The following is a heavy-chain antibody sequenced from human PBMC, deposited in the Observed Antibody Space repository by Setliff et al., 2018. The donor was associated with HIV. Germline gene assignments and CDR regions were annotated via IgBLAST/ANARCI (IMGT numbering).Heavy chain of an antibody. J-gene: IGHJ4*02. CDR1: KYSFTTYW. CDR2: IYPTDSHT. CDR3: ARGAVSVDF. D-gene: IGHD4-4*01. V-gene: IGHV5-51*03. Sequence: GESLKISCQGSKYSFTTYWIAWVRQKPGKGLEWVGVIYPTDSHTTYSPSFQGRVTISVDMSISTAYLQWSSLKASDTAIYFCARGAVSVDFWGQGTLVTVSS.